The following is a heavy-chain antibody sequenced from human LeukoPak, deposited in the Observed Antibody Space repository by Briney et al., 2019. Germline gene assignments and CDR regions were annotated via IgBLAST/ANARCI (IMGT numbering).Heavy chain of an antibody. CDR2: ISSSSSYI. J-gene: IGHJ4*02. D-gene: IGHD4-17*01. V-gene: IGHV3-21*01. CDR3: ARRYGDYAYYFDY. CDR1: GFTFSSYS. Sequence: PGGSLRLSCAASGFTFSSYSMNWVRQAPGKGLEWVSSISSSSSYIYYADSVKGRFTISRDNAKNSLYLQMNSLRAEDTAVYYCARRYGDYAYYFDYWGQGTLVTVSS.